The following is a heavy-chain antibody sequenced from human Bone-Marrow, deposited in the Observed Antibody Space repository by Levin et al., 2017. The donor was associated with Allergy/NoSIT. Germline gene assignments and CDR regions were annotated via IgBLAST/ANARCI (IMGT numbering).Heavy chain of an antibody. V-gene: IGHV4-30-2*01. Sequence: SQTLSLTCAVSGSSVSSDGYCWGWIRQPPGKGLEWIGCIYHGGSTQYNPSLKSRVTMSLDGSKNQFSLKLTSVTAADTAMYYCARGSRRYGLTYWGQGTLVTVSS. CDR3: ARGSRRYGLTY. CDR1: GSSVSSDGYC. D-gene: IGHD5-18*01. J-gene: IGHJ4*02. CDR2: IYHGGST.